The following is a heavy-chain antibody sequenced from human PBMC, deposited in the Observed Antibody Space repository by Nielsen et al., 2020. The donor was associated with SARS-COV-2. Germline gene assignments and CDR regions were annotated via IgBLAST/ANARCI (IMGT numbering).Heavy chain of an antibody. CDR2: IRSKANSYAT. Sequence: GESLKISCAASGFTFSGSAMHWVRQASGKGLEWVGRIRSKANSYATAYAASVKGRFTISRDDSKNTAYLQMNSLKTEDTAVYYCTRRDCSSTSCLDYWGQGTLATVSS. D-gene: IGHD2-2*01. CDR3: TRRDCSSTSCLDY. CDR1: GFTFSGSA. J-gene: IGHJ4*02. V-gene: IGHV3-73*01.